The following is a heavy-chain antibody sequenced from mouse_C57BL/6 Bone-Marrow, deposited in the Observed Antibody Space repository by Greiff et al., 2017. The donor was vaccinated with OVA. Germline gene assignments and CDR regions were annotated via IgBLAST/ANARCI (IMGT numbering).Heavy chain of an antibody. CDR2: IDPSDSYT. Sequence: QVQLQQPGAELVRPGTSVKSSCKASGYTFTSYWMHWVKQRPGQGLEWIGVIDPSDSYTNYNQKFKGKATLTVDTSSSTAYMQLSSLTSEDSAVYYCARGGWLLRRFAYWGQGTLVTVSA. J-gene: IGHJ3*01. CDR1: GYTFTSYW. D-gene: IGHD2-3*01. CDR3: ARGGWLLRRFAY. V-gene: IGHV1-59*01.